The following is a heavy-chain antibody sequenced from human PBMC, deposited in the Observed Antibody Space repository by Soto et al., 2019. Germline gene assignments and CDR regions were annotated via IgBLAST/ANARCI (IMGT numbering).Heavy chain of an antibody. J-gene: IGHJ4*02. D-gene: IGHD5-18*01. CDR2: IYYSGST. CDR3: ARFEYSQAY. CDR1: GGSISSSSYY. V-gene: IGHV4-39*01. Sequence: PSETLSLTCTVSGGSISSSSYYWGWIRQPPGKGLEWIGSIYYSGSTYYNPSLKSRVTISVDTSKNQFSLKLSSVTAADTAVYYCARFEYSQAYWGKGTLVTVS.